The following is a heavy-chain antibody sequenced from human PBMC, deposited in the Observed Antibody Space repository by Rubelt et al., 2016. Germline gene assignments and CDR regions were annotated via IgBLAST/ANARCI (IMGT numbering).Heavy chain of an antibody. D-gene: IGHD7-27*01. V-gene: IGHV1-18*01. CDR1: GYTFTSYG. Sequence: QVQLVQSGAEVKKPGASVKVSCKASGYTFTSYGISWVRQAPGQGLEWMGWISAYNGNTNYAQKLQGRVTMTTDTSTSTACMGLRSLGSDDTAVYYCARYLGIEGDFDYWGQGTLVTVSS. CDR2: ISAYNGNT. CDR3: ARYLGIEGDFDY. J-gene: IGHJ4*02.